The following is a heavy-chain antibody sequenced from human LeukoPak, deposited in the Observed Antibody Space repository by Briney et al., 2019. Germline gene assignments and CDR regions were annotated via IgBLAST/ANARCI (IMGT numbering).Heavy chain of an antibody. V-gene: IGHV1-8*03. J-gene: IGHJ3*02. CDR3: ARGWRGSSGCYFAAFDI. CDR1: AYTFTIYD. D-gene: IGHD6-19*01. Sequence: GASVTLSFTSSAYTFTIYDINWVRQATGQGLEWKGWMNPNSGNTGYAQKFQGRVTITRNTSISTAYMELSSLRSEDTAVYYCARGWRGSSGCYFAAFDIWGQGTMVTVSS. CDR2: MNPNSGNT.